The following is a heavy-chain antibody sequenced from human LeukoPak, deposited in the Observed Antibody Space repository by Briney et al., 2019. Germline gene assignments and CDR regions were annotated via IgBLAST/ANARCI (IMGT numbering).Heavy chain of an antibody. D-gene: IGHD4-17*01. Sequence: PGGSLRLSCAASGFTFSNAWMSWVRQVPGKGLEWVGRIKRKTDGRTTDYAAPVKGKFTISRDDSKNTLYLQMNSLRPEDTAVYYCAKGLRSDYGDYGPLFDYWGQGTLVTVSS. CDR1: GFTFSNAW. CDR2: IKRKTDGRTT. J-gene: IGHJ4*02. V-gene: IGHV3-15*01. CDR3: AKGLRSDYGDYGPLFDY.